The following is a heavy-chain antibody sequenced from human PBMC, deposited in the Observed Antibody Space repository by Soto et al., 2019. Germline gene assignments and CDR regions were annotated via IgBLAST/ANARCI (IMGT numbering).Heavy chain of an antibody. D-gene: IGHD3-22*01. CDR2: INPSGGST. CDR1: GYTFTSYY. Sequence: GASVKVSCKASGYTFTSYYMHWVRQAPGQGLEWMGIINPSGGSTSYAQKFQGRVTMTRDTSTSTVYMELSSLRSEDTAVYYCARETSSLYYDSSGYYYHHVFFDYWGQGTLVTVSS. CDR3: ARETSSLYYDSSGYYYHHVFFDY. J-gene: IGHJ4*02. V-gene: IGHV1-46*01.